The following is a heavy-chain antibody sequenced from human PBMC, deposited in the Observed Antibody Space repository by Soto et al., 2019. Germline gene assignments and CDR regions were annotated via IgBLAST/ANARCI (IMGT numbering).Heavy chain of an antibody. Sequence: QVHLQESGPGLVKPSQTLSLTCTVSGDSIRSGGYYWTWIRQHPGKGLEWIGYIYYTGNTDYNPSLTSRLTISLDTSRNQFSLKLSSVTVADPAVYYCTRGISSLRRWFDPWGQGTLVTVS. V-gene: IGHV4-31*03. CDR3: TRGISSLRRWFDP. CDR1: GDSIRSGGYY. CDR2: IYYTGNT. J-gene: IGHJ5*02.